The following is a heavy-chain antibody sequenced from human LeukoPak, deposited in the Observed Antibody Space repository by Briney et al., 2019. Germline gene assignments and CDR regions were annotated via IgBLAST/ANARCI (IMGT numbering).Heavy chain of an antibody. Sequence: PGGSLRLSCAASGFTFSSYGMHWVRQAPGKGLEWVAFIRYDGSNKYYAASVKGRFTISRDNSKNTLYLQMNSLRAEDTAVYYCAKDYSSSWYRGIDAFDIWGQGTMVTVSS. CDR2: IRYDGSNK. D-gene: IGHD6-13*01. J-gene: IGHJ3*02. CDR3: AKDYSSSWYRGIDAFDI. CDR1: GFTFSSYG. V-gene: IGHV3-30*02.